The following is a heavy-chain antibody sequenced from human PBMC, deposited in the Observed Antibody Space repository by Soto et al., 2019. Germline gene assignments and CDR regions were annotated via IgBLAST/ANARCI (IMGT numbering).Heavy chain of an antibody. CDR3: ARARGWPIEGGYFDY. V-gene: IGHV2-26*01. D-gene: IGHD3-10*01. CDR2: IFSNDEK. Sequence: QVTLKESGPVLVKPTETLTLTCTVSGFSLSNARMGVSWIRQPPGKALEWLAHIFSNDEKSYSTSLKSRLTIXXDXTXXQLVLTITNMDPVDTATYYCARARGWPIEGGYFDYWGQGTLVTVSS. J-gene: IGHJ4*02. CDR1: GFSLSNARMG.